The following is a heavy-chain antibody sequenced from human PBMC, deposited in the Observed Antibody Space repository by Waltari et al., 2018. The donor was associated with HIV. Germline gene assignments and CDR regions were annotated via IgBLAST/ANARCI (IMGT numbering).Heavy chain of an antibody. V-gene: IGHV4-38-2*02. CDR2: IHYNGRA. CDR3: ARDWGVTTGPFDF. D-gene: IGHD4-4*01. CDR1: GSSITSGSY. J-gene: IGHJ4*02. Sequence: QVQLQESGPGLVQTLETLSLTCAVSGSSITSGSYLAWIRQSPGKGLEWIATIHYNGRADYNPSLGGRVLVSLDPSKNQFSLKMRYVTAADTAIYYCARDWGVTTGPFDFWGQGTQVTVSS.